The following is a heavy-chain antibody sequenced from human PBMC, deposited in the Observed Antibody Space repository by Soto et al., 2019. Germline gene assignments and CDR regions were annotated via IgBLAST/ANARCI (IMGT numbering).Heavy chain of an antibody. CDR3: ARGRVHYYDSSGYYTD. CDR2: IDYRGNT. CDR1: CYSISTADYY. Sequence: SETLSLTCTVSCYSISTADYYWSWIRQPPGKGLEWIGSIDYRGNTYYNPSLKSRLTISVDTSKNQFSLKLSSVTAADTAVYYCARGRVHYYDSSGYYTDWGQGTTVTVSS. J-gene: IGHJ6*02. D-gene: IGHD3-22*01. V-gene: IGHV4-30-4*01.